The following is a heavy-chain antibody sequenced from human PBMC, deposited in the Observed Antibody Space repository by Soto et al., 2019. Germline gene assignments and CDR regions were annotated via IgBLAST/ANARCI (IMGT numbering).Heavy chain of an antibody. V-gene: IGHV4-34*01. J-gene: IGHJ6*02. CDR3: AREGLIVVGSSGMDV. D-gene: IGHD2-21*01. CDR1: GGSFSGYY. Sequence: QVQLQQWGAGLLKPSETLSFTCAVYGGSFSGYYWSWIRQPPGKGLEWIGEINHSGSTNYNPSLKSRVTISVDTSKNQFSLKLSSVTAADTAVYYCAREGLIVVGSSGMDVWGQGTTVTVSS. CDR2: INHSGST.